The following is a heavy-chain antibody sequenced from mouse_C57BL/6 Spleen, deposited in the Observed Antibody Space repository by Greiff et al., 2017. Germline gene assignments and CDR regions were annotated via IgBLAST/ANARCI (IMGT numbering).Heavy chain of an antibody. CDR3: ARKIYSSHWYFDV. V-gene: IGHV1-42*01. D-gene: IGHD1-1*01. CDR2: INPSTGGT. CDR1: GYSFTGYY. Sequence: EVQLQQSGPELVKPGASVKISCKASGYSFTGYYMNWVKQSPEKSLEWIGEINPSTGGTTYNQKFKAKATLTVDKSSSTAYMQLKSLASEDSAVYDCARKIYSSHWYFDVWGTGTTVTVSS. J-gene: IGHJ1*03.